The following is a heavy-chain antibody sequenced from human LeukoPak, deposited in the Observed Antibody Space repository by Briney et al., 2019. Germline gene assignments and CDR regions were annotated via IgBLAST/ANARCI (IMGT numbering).Heavy chain of an antibody. V-gene: IGHV3-30-3*01. D-gene: IGHD6-19*01. Sequence: PGRSLRLSCAASGFTFSSYAMHWVRQAPGKGLEWVAVISYDGNNKYYADSVKGRFTISRDNSKNSLYLQMHSLRAEDTAVYYCARDRSGFYKWFDPWGQGTLVTVSS. CDR3: ARDRSGFYKWFDP. J-gene: IGHJ5*02. CDR2: ISYDGNNK. CDR1: GFTFSSYA.